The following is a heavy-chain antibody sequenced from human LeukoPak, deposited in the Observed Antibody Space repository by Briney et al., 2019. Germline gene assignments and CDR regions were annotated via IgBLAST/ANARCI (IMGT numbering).Heavy chain of an antibody. D-gene: IGHD3-16*01. Sequence: GGSLRLSCAASGFTFSSYAMHWVRQAPGKGLEWVAVISYDGSNKYYADSVKGRFTISRDNSKNTLHLQMNSLRAEDTAVYYCARDPGTTRPASFGFDYWGQGTLVTVSS. CDR2: ISYDGSNK. J-gene: IGHJ4*02. CDR1: GFTFSSYA. CDR3: ARDPGTTRPASFGFDY. V-gene: IGHV3-30-3*01.